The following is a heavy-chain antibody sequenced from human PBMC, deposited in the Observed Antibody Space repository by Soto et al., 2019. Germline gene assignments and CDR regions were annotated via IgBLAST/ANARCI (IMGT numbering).Heavy chain of an antibody. Sequence: QVQLQESGPGLVKPSETLSLTCTVSGGSISSYYWSWIRQPPGKGLEWIGYIYYSGSTNYNPSLKSRVTISVDTSKNQFSLKLSSVTAADTAVYYCAGTGGAVAGTKVRFDYWGQGTLVTVSS. V-gene: IGHV4-59*01. J-gene: IGHJ4*02. D-gene: IGHD6-19*01. CDR3: AGTGGAVAGTKVRFDY. CDR2: IYYSGST. CDR1: GGSISSYY.